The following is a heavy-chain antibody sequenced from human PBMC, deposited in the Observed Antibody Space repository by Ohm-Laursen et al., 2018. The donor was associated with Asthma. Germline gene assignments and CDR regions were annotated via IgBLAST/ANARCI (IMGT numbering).Heavy chain of an antibody. J-gene: IGHJ3*01. V-gene: IGHV3-15*01. CDR1: GFAFSNIW. CDR3: ATYNQYNAFDL. D-gene: IGHD1-14*01. CDR2: ITSERSGGTR. Sequence: GSLRLSCAAPGFAFSNIWMTWVRQSPGKGLEWVGRITSERSGGTRAYAAPVKDRFTISRDDSKTTLYLQMNSLETEDTAVYFCATYNQYNAFDLWGQGTMVTVSS.